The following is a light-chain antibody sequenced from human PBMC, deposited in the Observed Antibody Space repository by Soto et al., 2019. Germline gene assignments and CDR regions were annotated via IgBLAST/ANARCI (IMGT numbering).Light chain of an antibody. CDR1: HSIYNY. V-gene: IGKV1-33*01. Sequence: SQITQSRSSLSASVGVRVTVSCHASHSIYNYLNWYHQKPGKAPKLLIFDAANLETGVPSRFSGSGSRTHFSLTINNMQPEHVGKYFCQHYANLPLAFGGGTKVDIK. J-gene: IGKJ4*01. CDR3: QHYANLPLA. CDR2: DAA.